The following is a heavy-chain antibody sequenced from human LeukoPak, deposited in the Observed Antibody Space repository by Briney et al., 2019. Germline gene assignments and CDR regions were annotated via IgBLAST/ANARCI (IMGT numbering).Heavy chain of an antibody. D-gene: IGHD6-19*01. V-gene: IGHV3-23*01. CDR3: AKEGSEQWLSPFDY. J-gene: IGHJ4*02. Sequence: GRSLRLSCAASVFTFSSYVMSRVPQAPGQGLKWVSAIYCSGGSTYYADSVKGRFTISRDNSKNTLYLQMNRLRAEDTAVYYCAKEGSEQWLSPFDYWGQGTLVTVSS. CDR1: VFTFSSYV. CDR2: IYCSGGST.